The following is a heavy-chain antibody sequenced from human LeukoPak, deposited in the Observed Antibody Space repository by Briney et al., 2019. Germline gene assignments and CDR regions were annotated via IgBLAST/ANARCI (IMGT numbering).Heavy chain of an antibody. J-gene: IGHJ3*02. Sequence: GGSLRLSCAASGFTFSTYAMSWVRQAPGKGLQWVSTITDTGGLTYYPDSVKGRFTISRDNSKNTLYLQMNSLRAEDTAVYYCAKEMSPGLGYCSGGSCPSPFDAFDIWGQGTMVTVSS. D-gene: IGHD2-15*01. CDR2: ITDTGGLT. CDR1: GFTFSTYA. V-gene: IGHV3-23*01. CDR3: AKEMSPGLGYCSGGSCPSPFDAFDI.